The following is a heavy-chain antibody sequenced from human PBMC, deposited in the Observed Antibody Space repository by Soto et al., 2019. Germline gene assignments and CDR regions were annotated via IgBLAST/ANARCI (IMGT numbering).Heavy chain of an antibody. J-gene: IGHJ4*02. Sequence: GGSLRLSCAACGLDFGVYPMNWVRQAPGKGLEWVSYIGARGFPIYYADSVRGRFAMSRDNANNSVFLQMDSLRAEDTAQYFCATEPFDYWGRGALVTVSS. CDR3: ATEPFDY. CDR2: IGARGFPI. V-gene: IGHV3-48*04. CDR1: GLDFGVYP.